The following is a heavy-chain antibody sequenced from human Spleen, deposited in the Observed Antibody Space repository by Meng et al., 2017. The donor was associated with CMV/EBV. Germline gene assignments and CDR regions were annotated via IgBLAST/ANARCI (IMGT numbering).Heavy chain of an antibody. CDR2: IDWDDNK. CDR1: GFSLTTNSRMC. J-gene: IGHJ6*02. D-gene: IGHD5-12*01. CDR3: ARMPLYNGYDYGMDV. V-gene: IGHV2-70*19. Sequence: GPTLVPPTQTLTLTCTYTGFSLTTNSRMCVSWVRQPPGKALEWLAVIDWDDNKHYNTFLKTRLTIAKDASKNQVVLTVTNMDPVDTATYYCARMPLYNGYDYGMDVWGQGTTVTVSS.